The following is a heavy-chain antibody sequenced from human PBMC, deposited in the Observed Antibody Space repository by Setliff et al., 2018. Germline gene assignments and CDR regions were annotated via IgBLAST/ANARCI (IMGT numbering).Heavy chain of an antibody. D-gene: IGHD2-15*01. V-gene: IGHV1-18*01. CDR3: AISSLSICSGGTCPNDFDV. CDR1: GYILNSYG. CDR2: ISSYNNDVT. Sequence: ASVKVSCKASGYILNSYGVSWVRQAPGQGLEWMGWISSYNNDVTNYLQRFQGRVTMTTDTSTSAAYMELGSLRSDDTAVYYCAISSLSICSGGTCPNDFDVWGQGTMVTVSS. J-gene: IGHJ3*01.